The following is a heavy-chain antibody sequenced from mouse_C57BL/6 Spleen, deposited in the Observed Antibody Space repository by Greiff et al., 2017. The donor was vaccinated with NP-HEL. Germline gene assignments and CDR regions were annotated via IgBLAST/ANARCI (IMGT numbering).Heavy chain of an antibody. CDR2: ISDGGSYT. CDR3: ARAIITTVVAPFDY. D-gene: IGHD1-1*01. Sequence: EVQLVESGGGLVKPGGSLKLSCAASGFTFSSYAMSWVRQTPEKRLERVATISDGGSYTYYPDNVKGRFTISRDNAKNNLYLQMSHLTSEDTAMYYCARAIITTVVAPFDYWGQGTTLTVSS. V-gene: IGHV5-4*01. CDR1: GFTFSSYA. J-gene: IGHJ2*01.